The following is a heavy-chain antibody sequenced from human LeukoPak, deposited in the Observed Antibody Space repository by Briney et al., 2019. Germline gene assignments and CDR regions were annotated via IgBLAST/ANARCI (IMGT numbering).Heavy chain of an antibody. CDR3: ARDHYDFWSGCYEVCLDY. J-gene: IGHJ4*02. Sequence: GGSLRLSCAASGFTFSSYAMHWVRQAPGKGLEYVSAISSNGGSTYYANSVKGRFTISRDNSKNTLYLQMGSLRAEDMAVYYCARDHYDFWSGCYEVCLDYWGQGTLVTVSS. V-gene: IGHV3-64*01. D-gene: IGHD3-3*01. CDR1: GFTFSSYA. CDR2: ISSNGGST.